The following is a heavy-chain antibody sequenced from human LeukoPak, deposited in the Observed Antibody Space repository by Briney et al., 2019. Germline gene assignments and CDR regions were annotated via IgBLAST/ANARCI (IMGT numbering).Heavy chain of an antibody. D-gene: IGHD5-18*01. V-gene: IGHV3-53*01. CDR3: ARGRGYSYGGRWADFDY. CDR2: IYSGGST. Sequence: PGGSLRLSCAASGFTVSSNYMSWVRQAPGKGLEWVSVIYSGGSTYYADSVKGRFTISRDNSKNTLYLQMNSLRAEDTAVYYCARGRGYSYGGRWADFDYWGQGTLVTVSS. CDR1: GFTVSSNY. J-gene: IGHJ4*02.